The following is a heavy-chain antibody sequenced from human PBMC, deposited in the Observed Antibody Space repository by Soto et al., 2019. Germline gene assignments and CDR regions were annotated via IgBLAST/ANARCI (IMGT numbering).Heavy chain of an antibody. J-gene: IGHJ4*02. D-gene: IGHD1-26*01. CDR1: GGSFSGYY. Sequence: QVQLQQWGAGLLKPSETLSLTCAVYGGSFSGYYWSWIRQPPGKGLEWIGEINHSGSTNYNPSLKSRVTISVDTSKTQFSLKLSSVTAADTAVYYCARIVGATGDYFDYWGQGTLVTVSS. CDR3: ARIVGATGDYFDY. CDR2: INHSGST. V-gene: IGHV4-34*01.